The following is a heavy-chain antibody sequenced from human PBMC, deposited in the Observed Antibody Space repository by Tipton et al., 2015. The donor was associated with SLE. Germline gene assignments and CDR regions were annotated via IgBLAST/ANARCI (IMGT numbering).Heavy chain of an antibody. Sequence: QLVQSGPEVKKPGASVKVSCRASGFTFTNYAIHWVRQDPGQRLEWVGWINTDNGNTKYSHRLQGRITIARGTSANTVYMELSSLRSEDTAVYYCARENDNFWSGYDYWGQGTLVTVSS. V-gene: IGHV1-3*04. CDR1: GFTFTNYA. CDR2: INTDNGNT. CDR3: ARENDNFWSGYDY. D-gene: IGHD3-3*01. J-gene: IGHJ4*02.